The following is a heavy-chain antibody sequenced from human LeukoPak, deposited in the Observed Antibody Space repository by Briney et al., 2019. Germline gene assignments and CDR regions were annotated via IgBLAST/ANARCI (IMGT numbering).Heavy chain of an antibody. CDR2: INPNSGGT. CDR3: ARVSGSSPSGMDV. D-gene: IGHD6-13*01. V-gene: IGHV1-2*04. CDR1: GYTFTGYY. J-gene: IGHJ6*02. Sequence: ASVKVSCKASGYTFTGYYMHWVRQAPGQGLEWMGWINPNSGGTNYAQKFQGWVTMTRDTSISTAYMELSRLRSDDTAVYYCARVSGSSPSGMDVWGQGTTVTVSS.